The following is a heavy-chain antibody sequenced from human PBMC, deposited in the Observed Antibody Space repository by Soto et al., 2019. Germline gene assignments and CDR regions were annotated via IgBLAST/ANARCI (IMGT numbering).Heavy chain of an antibody. V-gene: IGHV4-31*03. CDR1: GGSISSGGYY. D-gene: IGHD3-22*01. CDR3: ARERDVMYYYDSSGYYAFFDY. CDR2: IYYSGST. Sequence: QVQLQESGPGLVKPSQTLSLTCTVSGGSISSGGYYWSWIRQHPGKGLEWIGYIYYSGSTYYNPSLKSRVTISVDTSKNQFSLKLSSVTAADTAVYYCARERDVMYYYDSSGYYAFFDYWGQGTLVTVSS. J-gene: IGHJ4*02.